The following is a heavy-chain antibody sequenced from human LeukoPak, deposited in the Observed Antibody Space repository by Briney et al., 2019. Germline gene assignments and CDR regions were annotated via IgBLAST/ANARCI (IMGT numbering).Heavy chain of an antibody. Sequence: GGSLRLSCAASGFTFSSYWMSWVRQAPGKGLEWVSYISSSGSTIYYADSVKGRFTISRDNAKNSLYLQMNSLRAEDTAVYYCARDLSNYYGSGSYWLGMDVWGQGTTVTVSS. CDR1: GFTFSSYW. CDR3: ARDLSNYYGSGSYWLGMDV. D-gene: IGHD3-10*01. V-gene: IGHV3-48*04. J-gene: IGHJ6*02. CDR2: ISSSGSTI.